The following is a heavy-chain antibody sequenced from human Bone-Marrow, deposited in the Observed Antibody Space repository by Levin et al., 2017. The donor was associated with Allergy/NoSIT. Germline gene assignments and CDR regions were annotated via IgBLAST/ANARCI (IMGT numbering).Heavy chain of an antibody. V-gene: IGHV3-33*01. Sequence: GGSLRLSCAASGFTFSSYGMHWVRQAPGKGLEWVAVIWYDGSNKYYADSVKGRFTISRDNSKNTLYLQMNSLRAEDTAVYYCARMRSSTSVDAFDIWGQGTMVTVSS. J-gene: IGHJ3*02. D-gene: IGHD2-2*01. CDR2: IWYDGSNK. CDR1: GFTFSSYG. CDR3: ARMRSSTSVDAFDI.